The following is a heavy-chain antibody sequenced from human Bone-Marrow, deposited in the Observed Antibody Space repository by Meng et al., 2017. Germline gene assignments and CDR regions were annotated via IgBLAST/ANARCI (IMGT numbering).Heavy chain of an antibody. CDR1: GLTFSNLW. V-gene: IGHV3-15*01. Sequence: GRVEGSGGGLVKPGGALGLSCVVSGLTFSNLWMTWVRQAPGKGPEWVGRIKSKYSGGTTDYGAPVKGRFTISRDDSENTFYLQMNSLKTEDTAVYYCSGHVDYWGHGTLVTVSS. J-gene: IGHJ4*01. CDR3: SGHVDY. CDR2: IKSKYSGGTT.